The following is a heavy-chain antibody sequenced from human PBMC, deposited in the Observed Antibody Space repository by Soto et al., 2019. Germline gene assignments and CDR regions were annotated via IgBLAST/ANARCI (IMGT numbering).Heavy chain of an antibody. D-gene: IGHD6-13*01. J-gene: IGHJ4*02. Sequence: PSETLSLTCAVYGGSFSGYYWSWIRQPPGKGLEWIGEINHSGSTNYNPSLKSRVTISVDTSKNQFSLKLSSVTAADTAVYYCARARNGSSWLDYWGQGTLVTVSS. CDR2: INHSGST. CDR1: GGSFSGYY. V-gene: IGHV4-34*01. CDR3: ARARNGSSWLDY.